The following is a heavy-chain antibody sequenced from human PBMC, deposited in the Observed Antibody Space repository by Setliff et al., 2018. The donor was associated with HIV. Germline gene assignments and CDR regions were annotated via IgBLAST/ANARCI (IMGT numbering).Heavy chain of an antibody. CDR3: ARDSSGWYRGWFDP. D-gene: IGHD6-19*01. CDR1: GFTFSSYW. CDR2: IKQDGSEK. J-gene: IGHJ5*02. Sequence: PWGSLRLSCAASGFTFSSYWMSWVRQAPGKGLEWVANIKQDGSEKYYVDSVKGRFTISRDNAKNSLYLQMNSLRAEDTAVYYCARDSSGWYRGWFDPWGQGTLVTVSS. V-gene: IGHV3-7*03.